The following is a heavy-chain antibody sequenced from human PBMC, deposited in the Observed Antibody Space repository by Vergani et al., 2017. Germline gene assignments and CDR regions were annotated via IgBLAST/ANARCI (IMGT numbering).Heavy chain of an antibody. Sequence: QVQLVQSGAEVKKPGSSVKVSCKASGYTFTGYYMHWVRQAPGQGLEWMGWINPNSGGTNYAQKFQGRVTMTRDTSISTAYMELSRLRSDDTAVYYCAREGFIVATTGQYYYYGMDVWGQGTTVTVSS. D-gene: IGHD5-12*01. V-gene: IGHV1-2*02. CDR1: GYTFTGYY. CDR2: INPNSGGT. J-gene: IGHJ6*02. CDR3: AREGFIVATTGQYYYYGMDV.